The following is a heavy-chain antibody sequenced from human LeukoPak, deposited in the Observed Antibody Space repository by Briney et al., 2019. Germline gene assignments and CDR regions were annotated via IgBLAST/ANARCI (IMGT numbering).Heavy chain of an antibody. CDR1: VGTFSSYA. Sequence: SVKVSCKASVGTFSSYAISWVRQAPGQGLEWMGGIIPIFGTANYAQKLQGRVTITADESTSTDCMELSSLRSEDTAVYYCARDQVPYDSSGYYFYWGQGTLVTVSS. J-gene: IGHJ4*02. CDR3: ARDQVPYDSSGYYFY. V-gene: IGHV1-69*13. D-gene: IGHD3-22*01. CDR2: IIPIFGTA.